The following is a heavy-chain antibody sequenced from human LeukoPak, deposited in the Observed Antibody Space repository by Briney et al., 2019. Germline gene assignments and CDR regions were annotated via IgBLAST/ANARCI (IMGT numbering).Heavy chain of an antibody. Sequence: SVKVSCKASGGTFSSYAICWVRQAPGQGLEWMGGIIPIFGTANYAQKFRGRVTITTDESTSTAYMELSSLRSEDTAVYYCARDRIVVVPAAPKAWYFDLWGRGTLVTVSS. D-gene: IGHD2-2*01. CDR3: ARDRIVVVPAAPKAWYFDL. J-gene: IGHJ2*01. V-gene: IGHV1-69*05. CDR1: GGTFSSYA. CDR2: IIPIFGTA.